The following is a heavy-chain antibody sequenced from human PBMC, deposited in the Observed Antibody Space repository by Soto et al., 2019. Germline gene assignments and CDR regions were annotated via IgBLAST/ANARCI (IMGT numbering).Heavy chain of an antibody. J-gene: IGHJ4*02. V-gene: IGHV3-33*01. D-gene: IGHD3-3*01. Sequence: GGSLRLSCAASGFTFSSYGMHWVRQAPGKGLEWVAVIWYDGSNKYYADSVKGRFTISRDNSKNTLYLQMNSLRAEDTAVYYCARERVTIFGVVNKYYFDYWGQGTLVTVSS. CDR2: IWYDGSNK. CDR1: GFTFSSYG. CDR3: ARERVTIFGVVNKYYFDY.